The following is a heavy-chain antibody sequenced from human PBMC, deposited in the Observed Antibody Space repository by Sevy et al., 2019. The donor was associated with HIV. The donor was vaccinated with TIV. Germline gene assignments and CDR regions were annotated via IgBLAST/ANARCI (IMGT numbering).Heavy chain of an antibody. J-gene: IGHJ3*02. V-gene: IGHV3-30-3*01. CDR1: GFTFSSYA. CDR2: ISYDGSNK. CDR3: ARDMVAAGTGDAFDI. Sequence: AGSLRLSCAASGFTFSSYAMHWVHQAPGKELEWVAVISYDGSNKYYADSVKGRFTISRDNSKNTLYLQMNSLRAEDTAVYYCARDMVAAGTGDAFDIWGQGTMVTVSS. D-gene: IGHD6-13*01.